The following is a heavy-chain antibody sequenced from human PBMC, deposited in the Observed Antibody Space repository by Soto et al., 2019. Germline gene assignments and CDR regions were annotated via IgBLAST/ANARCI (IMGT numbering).Heavy chain of an antibody. V-gene: IGHV4-30-4*01. J-gene: IGHJ3*01. D-gene: IGHD3-10*01. CDR2: INYSGSL. Sequence: PSETLSLTCTVSGDSISKGSYYWSWIRQTPGKGLERIGNINYSGSLYYNPSLKSRLSISVDTSKNQLSLGLKSVTAADTAVYFCARASSVHPVAAGSTFPPGFDVWGRGTMVTVSS. CDR3: ARASSVHPVAAGSTFPPGFDV. CDR1: GDSISKGSYY.